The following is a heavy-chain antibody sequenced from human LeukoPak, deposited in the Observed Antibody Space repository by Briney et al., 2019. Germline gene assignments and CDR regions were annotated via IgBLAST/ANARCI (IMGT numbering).Heavy chain of an antibody. CDR2: IRYDGSIK. D-gene: IGHD1-26*01. Sequence: GGSLRLSCAASGFTFSSYGMHWVRQAPGKGLEWVAFIRYDGSIKYYADSVKGRFTISRDNSKNTLYLQMNSLKTEDTAVYYCTTDGVGVEGATYDNWGQGTLVSVSS. CDR1: GFTFSSYG. CDR3: TTDGVGVEGATYDN. V-gene: IGHV3-30*02. J-gene: IGHJ4*02.